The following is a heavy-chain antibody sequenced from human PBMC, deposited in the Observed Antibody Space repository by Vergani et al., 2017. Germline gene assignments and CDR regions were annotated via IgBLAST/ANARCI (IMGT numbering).Heavy chain of an antibody. CDR3: AGSQTWVPPRLAKPYMDV. V-gene: IGHV4-39*01. CDR1: GGSISSSSYY. D-gene: IGHD6-19*01. CDR2: IYYSGST. J-gene: IGHJ6*03. Sequence: QLQLQESGPGLVKPSETLSLTCTVSGGSISSSSYYWGWIRQPPGKGLEWIGSIYYSGSTYYNPSLKSRVTISVDTSKNQFSLKLSSVTAADTAVYYCAGSQTWVPPRLAKPYMDVWGKGTTVTVSS.